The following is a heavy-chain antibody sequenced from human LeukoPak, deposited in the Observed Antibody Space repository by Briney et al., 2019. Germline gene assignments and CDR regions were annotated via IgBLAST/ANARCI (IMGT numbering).Heavy chain of an antibody. CDR3: ARVLIDFWSGYHTQYYFDY. CDR1: GGSISSGDYY. Sequence: PSETLSLTCTVSGGSISSGDYYWSWIRQPPGKGLEWIGYIYYSGSTYYNPSLKSRVTISVDTSKNQFSLKLSSVNAADTAVYYCARVLIDFWSGYHTQYYFDYWGQGTLVTVSS. D-gene: IGHD3-3*01. CDR2: IYYSGST. J-gene: IGHJ4*02. V-gene: IGHV4-30-4*02.